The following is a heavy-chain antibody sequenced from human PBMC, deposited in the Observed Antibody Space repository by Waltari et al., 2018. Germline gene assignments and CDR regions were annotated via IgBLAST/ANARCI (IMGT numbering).Heavy chain of an antibody. V-gene: IGHV4-59*01. CDR2: IYYSGST. D-gene: IGHD3-22*01. J-gene: IGHJ4*02. Sequence: QVQLQESGPGLVKPSATLSLTCTVSRGSISSYYWSWIRQPPGLALEWIGYIYYSGSTNYNPSLKSRVTISVDTSKNQFSLKLSSVTAADTAVYYCARALYYYDSSGFGLGYYFDYWGQGTLVTVSS. CDR1: RGSISSYY. CDR3: ARALYYYDSSGFGLGYYFDY.